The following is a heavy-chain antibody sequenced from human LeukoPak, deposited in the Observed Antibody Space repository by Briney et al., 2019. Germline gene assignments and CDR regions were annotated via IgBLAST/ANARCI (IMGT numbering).Heavy chain of an antibody. Sequence: PSETLSLTCTVSGGSISSTNYYWGWIRQPPGKGLEWIGSISYSGSTYYNPSLKSRVTTSLDTSKNRFSLKLSSVTAADTAVYYCARAKRITIFGVVITDAFDIWGQGTMVTVSS. J-gene: IGHJ3*02. CDR2: ISYSGST. CDR3: ARAKRITIFGVVITDAFDI. V-gene: IGHV4-39*07. CDR1: GGSISSTNYY. D-gene: IGHD3-3*01.